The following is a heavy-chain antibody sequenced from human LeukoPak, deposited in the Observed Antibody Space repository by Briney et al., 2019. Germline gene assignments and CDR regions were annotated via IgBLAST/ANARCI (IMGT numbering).Heavy chain of an antibody. Sequence: GSLRLSCVASGFTFSNYAMNWVRQAPGKGLELVSGIYGSDDKTVYGDAVKGRFTISRDNCKNTLYLQMNSLRADDTAVYYCAKTQGYYDAWGQGALVTVSS. CDR3: AKTQGYYDA. D-gene: IGHD2-15*01. CDR2: IYGSDDKT. CDR1: GFTFSNYA. V-gene: IGHV3-23*01. J-gene: IGHJ5*02.